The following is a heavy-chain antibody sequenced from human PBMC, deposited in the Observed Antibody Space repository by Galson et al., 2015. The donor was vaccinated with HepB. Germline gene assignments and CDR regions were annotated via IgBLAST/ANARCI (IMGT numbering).Heavy chain of an antibody. CDR3: ARRGLPKVVPAVIGLWYFDY. J-gene: IGHJ4*02. CDR2: IKQDGSEK. CDR1: GFTFSSYW. Sequence: SLRLSCAASGFTFSSYWMTWVRQAPGKGLEWVANIKQDGSEKYYVDSVKGRFTISKDDAKNSLSLQMNNVRADDTAVYYCARRGLPKVVPAVIGLWYFDYWGQGTLVTVSS. D-gene: IGHD2-2*01. V-gene: IGHV3-7*03.